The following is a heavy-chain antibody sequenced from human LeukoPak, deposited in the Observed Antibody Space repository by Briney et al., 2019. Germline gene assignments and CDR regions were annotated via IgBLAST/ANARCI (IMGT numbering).Heavy chain of an antibody. CDR1: GGSISSYY. Sequence: SETLSLTCTVSGGSISSYYWSWIRQPPGKRLEWIGYMYYSGTINYNPSLKSRVTISVDTSKNQFSLKLSSVTAADTAMYYCARAWATDYIDYWGQGTLGTVSS. V-gene: IGHV4-59*01. CDR2: MYYSGTI. CDR3: ARAWATDYIDY. J-gene: IGHJ4*02.